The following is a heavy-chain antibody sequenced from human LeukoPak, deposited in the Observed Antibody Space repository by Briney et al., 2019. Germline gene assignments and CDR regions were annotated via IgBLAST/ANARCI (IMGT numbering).Heavy chain of an antibody. CDR1: GYTFTNYD. CDR2: VNPNDGNT. V-gene: IGHV1-8*02. J-gene: IGHJ4*02. D-gene: IGHD3-16*01. CDR3: AREGETFDY. Sequence: GASVKVSCKASGYTFTNYDINWVRQATGQGLEWMGWVNPNDGNTGYAQRFQGRVTMTRNTSISTVYLELSSLRSEDTAVYFCAREGETFDYWDQGTLITVSS.